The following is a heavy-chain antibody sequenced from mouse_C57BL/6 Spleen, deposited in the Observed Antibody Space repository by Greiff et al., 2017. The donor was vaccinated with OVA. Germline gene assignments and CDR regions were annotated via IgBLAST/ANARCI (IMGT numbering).Heavy chain of an antibody. Sequence: VQLTQSGPELVKPGASVKISCKASGYSFTDYNMNWVKQSHGKSLEWIGVINPNYGTTSYNQKFKGKATVTVEQSSSTAYMQLNSLTSEDSAVYYCARASITTRYFDVWGTGTTVTVSS. V-gene: IGHV1-39*01. CDR3: ARASITTRYFDV. J-gene: IGHJ1*03. CDR2: INPNYGTT. CDR1: GYSFTDYN. D-gene: IGHD1-1*01.